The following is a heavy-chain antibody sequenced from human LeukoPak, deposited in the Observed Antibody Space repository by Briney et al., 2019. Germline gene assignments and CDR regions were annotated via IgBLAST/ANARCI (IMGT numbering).Heavy chain of an antibody. V-gene: IGHV3-49*04. J-gene: IGHJ4*02. CDR3: TRGGDLSTVAGALDY. CDR1: GFTLSSYA. Sequence: PGGSLRLSCAASGFTLSSYAMSWVRQAPGKGLEWVGFIRSNPYGCTTEYAASVKGRFTISRDDSKSIAYLQMNSLKTEDTAVYYCTRGGDLSTVAGALDYWGQGTLVTVSS. D-gene: IGHD6-19*01. CDR2: IRSNPYGCTT.